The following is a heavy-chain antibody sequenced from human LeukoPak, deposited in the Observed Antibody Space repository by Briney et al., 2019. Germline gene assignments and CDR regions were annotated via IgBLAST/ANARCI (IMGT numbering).Heavy chain of an antibody. CDR3: ASFHRHSTDY. Sequence: SETLTLTCTVSGGSISSSSYHWVWIRQPPGKGLEWFGSIYNNWVTYYNPSLKSRVTISVDTSKNQFSLKLSSATAADTAVHYCASFHRHSTDYWGQGTLVTVSS. D-gene: IGHD4-11*01. CDR2: IYNNWVT. CDR1: GGSISSSSYH. J-gene: IGHJ4*02. V-gene: IGHV4-39*01.